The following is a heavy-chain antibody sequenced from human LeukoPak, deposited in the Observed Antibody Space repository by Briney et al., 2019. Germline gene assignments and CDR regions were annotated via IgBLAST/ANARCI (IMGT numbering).Heavy chain of an antibody. CDR2: INHSGST. V-gene: IGHV4-34*01. J-gene: IGHJ6*03. Sequence: PSETLSLTCAVYGGSFSGYYWSWIRQPPGKGLEWIGEINHSGSTNYNPSLKSRVTMSVDTSKNQFSLKLSSVTAADTAVYYRARDNGAYESGYYYYYYMDVWGKGTTVTISS. D-gene: IGHD2-8*01. CDR1: GGSFSGYY. CDR3: ARDNGAYESGYYYYYYMDV.